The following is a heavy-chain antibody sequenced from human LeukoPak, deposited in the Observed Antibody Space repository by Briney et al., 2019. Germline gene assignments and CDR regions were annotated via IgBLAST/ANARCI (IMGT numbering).Heavy chain of an antibody. Sequence: SETLSLTCTVSGDSISSGDYYWSWIRQPAGKGLEWIGRISSSGSTNYNPSLKSRVTISVDTSKNQFSLRLSSVTAADTAVYYCARVTGYMTEDYFDYWGQGTLITVSS. CDR1: GDSISSGDYY. CDR3: ARVTGYMTEDYFDY. V-gene: IGHV4-61*02. J-gene: IGHJ4*02. CDR2: ISSSGST. D-gene: IGHD6-13*01.